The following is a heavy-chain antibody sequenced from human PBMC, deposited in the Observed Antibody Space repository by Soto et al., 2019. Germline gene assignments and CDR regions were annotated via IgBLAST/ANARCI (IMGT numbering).Heavy chain of an antibody. Sequence: GGSLRLSCAASGFTLSSYSMNWVRQASGKGLEWVASISSSSTYIYYADSVKGRFTISRDNARNSLYLQMNSLRAEGTAVYYCVRERGLSSFYGMDVWGQGTTVTVSS. CDR1: GFTLSSYS. CDR3: VRERGLSSFYGMDV. V-gene: IGHV3-21*01. D-gene: IGHD3-10*01. CDR2: ISSSSTYI. J-gene: IGHJ6*02.